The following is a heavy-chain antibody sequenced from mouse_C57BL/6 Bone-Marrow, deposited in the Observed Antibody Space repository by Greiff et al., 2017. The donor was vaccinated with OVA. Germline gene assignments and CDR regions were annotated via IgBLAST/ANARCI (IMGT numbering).Heavy chain of an antibody. J-gene: IGHJ3*01. D-gene: IGHD2-3*01. CDR2: IRSKSNNYAT. Sequence: GGGLVQPKGSLKLSCAASGFSFNTYAMNWVRQAPGKGLEWVARIRSKSNNYATYYADSVKDRFTISRDDSESMLYLQMNNLKTEDTAMYYCVRQGLLFAYWGQGTLVTVSA. CDR3: VRQGLLFAY. V-gene: IGHV10-1*01. CDR1: GFSFNTYA.